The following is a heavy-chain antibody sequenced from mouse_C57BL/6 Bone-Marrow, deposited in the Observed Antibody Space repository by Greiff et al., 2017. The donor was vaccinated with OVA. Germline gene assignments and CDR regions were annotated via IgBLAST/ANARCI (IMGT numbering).Heavy chain of an antibody. CDR2: ISSGGSYT. V-gene: IGHV5-6*01. J-gene: IGHJ2*01. Sequence: EVILVESWGDLVKPGGSLKLSFAAPGFTFSSHCQSWGRQTPDKRPEWVATISSGGSYTFYPDSVKGRFTISRDNAKNTLYLQMSRLKSEDTAMYYCARVDYWGQGTTLTVSS. CDR1: GFTFSSHC. CDR3: ARVDY.